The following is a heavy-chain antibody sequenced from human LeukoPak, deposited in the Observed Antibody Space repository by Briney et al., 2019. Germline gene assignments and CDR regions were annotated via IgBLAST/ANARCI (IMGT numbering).Heavy chain of an antibody. CDR3: ARRLAYYFDY. Sequence: SETLSLTCTVSGGSISSGGYYWSWIRQPPGKGLEWIGYIYHSGSTYYNPSLKSRVTISVDTSKNQFSLKLSSVTAADTAVYYCARRLAYYFDYWGQGTLVTVSS. CDR2: IYHSGST. V-gene: IGHV4-30-2*03. J-gene: IGHJ4*02. CDR1: GGSISSGGYY.